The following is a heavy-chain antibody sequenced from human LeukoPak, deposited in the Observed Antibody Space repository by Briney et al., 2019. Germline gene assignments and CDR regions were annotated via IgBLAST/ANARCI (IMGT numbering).Heavy chain of an antibody. D-gene: IGHD3-22*01. CDR1: GFTFRSYS. CDR3: ARAWGGPTYYYDSSGYQLDY. CDR2: ISTSRSYI. J-gene: IGHJ4*02. Sequence: NPGGSLRLSCAASGFTFRSYSMNWVRQAPGKGLEWVSSISTSRSYIYYADSVKGRFTISRDNAKNSLYLQMNSLRAEDTAVYYCARAWGGPTYYYDSSGYQLDYWGQGTLVTVSS. V-gene: IGHV3-21*01.